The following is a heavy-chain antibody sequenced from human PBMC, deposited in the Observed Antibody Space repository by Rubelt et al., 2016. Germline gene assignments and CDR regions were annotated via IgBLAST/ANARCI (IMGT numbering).Heavy chain of an antibody. CDR3: ARGGGLTWWDILNY. CDR1: GYSFPTYA. CDR2: ISVSNDNT. D-gene: IGHD2-15*01. Sequence: QVQLVQSGAEVKKPGASVNISCKASGYSFPTYAMHWVRQAPGQSLEWMGWISVSNDNTNYGQKFQGRVSMTTDTSTNTVHMELRSLRSDDTAVYYCARGGGLTWWDILNYWGQGTLVTVSS. J-gene: IGHJ4*02. V-gene: IGHV1-3*01.